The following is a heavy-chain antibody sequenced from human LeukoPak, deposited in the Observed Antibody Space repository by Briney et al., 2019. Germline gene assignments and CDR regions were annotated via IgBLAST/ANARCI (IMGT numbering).Heavy chain of an antibody. CDR3: ARRGASPEYFHD. J-gene: IGHJ1*01. CDR1: GNSFTTYW. Sequence: GESLKISCKDSGNSFTTYWIGWVRQMPGKGLEWMGTIYPGDSDTRYSPSFQGQVTISVDKSINTAYLHWSSLKASDTAMYYCARRGASPEYFHDWGQGTLVTVSS. CDR2: IYPGDSDT. V-gene: IGHV5-51*01.